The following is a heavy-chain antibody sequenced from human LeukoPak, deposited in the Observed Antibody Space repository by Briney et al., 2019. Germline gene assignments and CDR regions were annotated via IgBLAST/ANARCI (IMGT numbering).Heavy chain of an antibody. V-gene: IGHV3-21*01. CDR2: LCTSNSNI. CDR3: ARDGGPQVSWLLDL. CDR1: GFRLCIYT. J-gene: IGHJ4*02. Sequence: GGPVSLSCGPSGFRLCIYTMMWLRQAPGEAVVGVSSLCTSNSNIYNVDSGQGRFTHSRDKANNSLYLQKHSLRGEDTAVYYDARDGGPQVSWLLDLWGRGTMVSVSS. D-gene: IGHD3-16*01.